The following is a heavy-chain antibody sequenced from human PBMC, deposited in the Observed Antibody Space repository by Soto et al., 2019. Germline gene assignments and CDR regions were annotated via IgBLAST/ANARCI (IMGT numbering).Heavy chain of an antibody. CDR2: ISFDGSSE. D-gene: IGHD6-19*01. CDR3: ARDDFRQWLYPNNRFDT. J-gene: IGHJ5*02. V-gene: IGHV3-30-3*01. CDR1: GFIFSSYA. Sequence: QVQLVESGGGVVQPGRSLRLSCAASGFIFSSYAMHWVRRAPGKGLEWVAAISFDGSSEYYADSVKGRFKISRESSRKTLFLQMDNVRFEDTAVYLCARDDFRQWLYPNNRFDTWVQGTQVTVS.